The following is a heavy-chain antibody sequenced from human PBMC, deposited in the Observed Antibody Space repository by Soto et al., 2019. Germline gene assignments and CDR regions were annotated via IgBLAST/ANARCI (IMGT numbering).Heavy chain of an antibody. J-gene: IGHJ4*02. CDR1: AGSISNYF. CDR2: IDNSGST. D-gene: IGHD3-3*01. CDR3: ARGGQDFWSGPFDY. V-gene: IGHV4-4*07. Sequence: QGQRQESGPGLVKPSETLSLTCTVSAGSISNYFCNWIRQPAGKGLGWIGRIDNSGSTNYNPSLKSRVTMSSDTSRNQFSLKLNSVTAADTAVYYCARGGQDFWSGPFDYWGQGALVTVSS.